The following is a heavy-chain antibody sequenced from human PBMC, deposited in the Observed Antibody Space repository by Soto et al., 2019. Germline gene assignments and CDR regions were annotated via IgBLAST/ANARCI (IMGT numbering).Heavy chain of an antibody. Sequence: QVQLVQSGAEVKKPGASVKVSCKASGYTFTSYGISWVRQAPGQRLEWMGWISAYNGNTKYAQKLQRSLTXXTDTSTSTADMELRSLRSDDTAVYYCAREPNYFDYWGQGTLVTVSS. CDR2: ISAYNGNT. V-gene: IGHV1-18*01. CDR1: GYTFTSYG. J-gene: IGHJ4*02. CDR3: AREPNYFDY.